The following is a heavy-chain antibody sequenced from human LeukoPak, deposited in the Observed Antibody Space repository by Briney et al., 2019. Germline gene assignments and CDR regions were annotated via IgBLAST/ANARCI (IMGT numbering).Heavy chain of an antibody. V-gene: IGHV3-21*01. CDR3: AELGITMIGGV. D-gene: IGHD3-10*02. Sequence: GGSLRLSCAASGFTFSSYSMNWVRQAPGKGLEWVSSISSTSTYIDYVDSVKGRFTISRDNAKNSPYLQMDSLRAEDTAVYYCAELGITMIGGVWGKGTTVTISS. J-gene: IGHJ6*04. CDR2: ISSTSTYI. CDR1: GFTFSSYS.